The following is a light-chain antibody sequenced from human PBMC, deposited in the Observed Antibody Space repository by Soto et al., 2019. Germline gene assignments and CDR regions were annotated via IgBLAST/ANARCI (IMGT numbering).Light chain of an antibody. V-gene: IGKV3-20*01. J-gene: IGKJ2*01. Sequence: EIVLTQSPGTLSFSPGERAALSCRASQSVSYNYLAWYQQKPGQAPRLLIYGASFRATGIPDRFSGSGSGTDFTLTITRLEPEDLAVYYCQQYGTSPPYTFGQGTELEIK. CDR1: QSVSYNY. CDR2: GAS. CDR3: QQYGTSPPYT.